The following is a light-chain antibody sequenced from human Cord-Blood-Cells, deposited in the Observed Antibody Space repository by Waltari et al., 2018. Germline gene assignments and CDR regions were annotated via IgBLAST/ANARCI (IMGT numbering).Light chain of an antibody. V-gene: IGLV2-23*02. Sequence: QSALPQPASVSGSPGQSITISCSGTRSDVGSYNLVSWYQQHPGKAPNLMIYEVSKRPSGVANRFSGSKSGNTASLTICGLQAEDEADYYCCSYAGSSTSVVFGGGTKLTVL. J-gene: IGLJ2*01. CDR1: RSDVGSYNL. CDR2: EVS. CDR3: CSYAGSSTSVV.